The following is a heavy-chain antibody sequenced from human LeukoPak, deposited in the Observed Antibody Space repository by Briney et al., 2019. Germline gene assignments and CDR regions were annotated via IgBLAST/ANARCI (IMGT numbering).Heavy chain of an antibody. CDR1: GFTFSSYS. CDR2: ISSTSSYI. Sequence: GGSLRLSCAASGFTFSSYSMNWVRQAPGKGLEWVSSISSTSSYIYYADSVKGRFTISRDNAKNSPYLQMNSLRAEDTAVYCCARDPLKRAFDIWGQGTMVTVSS. V-gene: IGHV3-21*01. J-gene: IGHJ3*02. CDR3: ARDPLKRAFDI.